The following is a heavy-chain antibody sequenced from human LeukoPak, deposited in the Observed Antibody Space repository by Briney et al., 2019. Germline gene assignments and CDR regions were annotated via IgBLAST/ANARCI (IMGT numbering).Heavy chain of an antibody. J-gene: IGHJ3*01. V-gene: IGHV3-23*01. CDR1: GFTFSSYA. CDR3: AKNSMIVVVTPFDL. Sequence: PGGSLRLSCAASGFTFSSYAMSWVRQAPGKGLEWVSAISSSGGSTYYADYVKGRFTISRDNSKNTLDLQMNSLRAEDTAVYYCAKNSMIVVVTPFDLWGQGTMVTVSS. CDR2: ISSSGGST. D-gene: IGHD3-22*01.